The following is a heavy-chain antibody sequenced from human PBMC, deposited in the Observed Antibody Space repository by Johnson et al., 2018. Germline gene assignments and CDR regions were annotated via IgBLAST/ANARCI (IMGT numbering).Heavy chain of an antibody. Sequence: VRLVESGGGLVQPGGSLRLSCAASGFTVSSNYMRWVRQAPGKGLEWVSVIYSGGSTYYADSVKGRFTISRDNSKNTLYLPMNSLRAEDTAVYYWATEVSAIAAFDIWGQGTMVTVSS. CDR1: GFTVSSNY. J-gene: IGHJ3*02. D-gene: IGHD2-21*02. CDR3: ATEVSAIAAFDI. CDR2: IYSGGST. V-gene: IGHV3-66*01.